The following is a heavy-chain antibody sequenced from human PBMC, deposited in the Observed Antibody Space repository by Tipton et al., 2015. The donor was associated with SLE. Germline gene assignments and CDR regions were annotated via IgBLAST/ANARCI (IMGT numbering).Heavy chain of an antibody. J-gene: IGHJ4*02. CDR3: ARDLSGYSYGEGYFDY. Sequence: SLRLSCAASGFTFSSYAMSWVRQAPGKGLEWVSAISGSGGSTYYADSVKGRFTISRDNSKNTLYMQMNSLRVEDTAVYYCARDLSGYSYGEGYFDYWGQGTLVTVSS. CDR1: GFTFSSYA. D-gene: IGHD5-18*01. CDR2: ISGSGGST. V-gene: IGHV3-23*01.